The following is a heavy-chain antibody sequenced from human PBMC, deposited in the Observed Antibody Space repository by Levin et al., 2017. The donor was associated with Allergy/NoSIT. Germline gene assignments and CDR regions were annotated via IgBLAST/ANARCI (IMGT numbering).Heavy chain of an antibody. CDR1: GFTFSSYS. CDR3: ARDGDGIGYPFDY. CDR2: ISSSSSTI. D-gene: IGHD2-8*01. Sequence: ETLSLTCAASGFTFSSYSMNWVRQAPGKGLEWVSYISSSSSTIYYADSVKGRFTISRDNAKNSLYLQMNSLRDEDTAVYYCARDGDGIGYPFDYWGQGTLVTVSS. V-gene: IGHV3-48*02. J-gene: IGHJ4*02.